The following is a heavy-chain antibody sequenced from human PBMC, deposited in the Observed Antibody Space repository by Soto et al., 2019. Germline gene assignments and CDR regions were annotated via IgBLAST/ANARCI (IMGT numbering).Heavy chain of an antibody. V-gene: IGHV1-58*01. CDR1: GFTFTSSA. J-gene: IGHJ4*02. Sequence: SVKVSCKASGFTFTSSAVQRVRQARGQRLEWIGWIVVGSGNTNYAQKFQERVTITRDMSTSTAYMELSSLRSEDTAVYYCAANGYRIDYWGQGTLVTVSS. D-gene: IGHD6-25*01. CDR2: IVVGSGNT. CDR3: AANGYRIDY.